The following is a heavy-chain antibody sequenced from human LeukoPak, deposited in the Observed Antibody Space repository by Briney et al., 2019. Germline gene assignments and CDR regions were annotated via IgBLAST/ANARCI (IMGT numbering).Heavy chain of an antibody. CDR3: ARDFSVEMATIILLGFDP. CDR1: GYTFTSYD. D-gene: IGHD5-24*01. J-gene: IGHJ5*02. Sequence: GASVKVSCKASGYTFTSYDINWVRQATGQGLEWMGWMNPNSGNTGYAQKFQGRVTITADKSTSTAYMELSSLRSEDTAVYYCARDFSVEMATIILLGFDPWGQGTLVTVSS. V-gene: IGHV1-8*01. CDR2: MNPNSGNT.